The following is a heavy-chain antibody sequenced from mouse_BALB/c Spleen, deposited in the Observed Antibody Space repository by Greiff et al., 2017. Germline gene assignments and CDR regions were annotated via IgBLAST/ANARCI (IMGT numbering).Heavy chain of an antibody. D-gene: IGHD3-1*01. CDR1: GYTFTDYE. Sequence: QVQLQQSGAELVRPGASVTLSCKASGYTFTDYEMHWVKQTPVHGLEWIGAIDPETGGTAYNQKFKGKATLTADKSSSTAYMELRSLTSEDSAVYCCTRGLRGDYWGQGTTLTVSS. CDR3: TRGLRGDY. J-gene: IGHJ2*01. CDR2: IDPETGGT. V-gene: IGHV1-15*01.